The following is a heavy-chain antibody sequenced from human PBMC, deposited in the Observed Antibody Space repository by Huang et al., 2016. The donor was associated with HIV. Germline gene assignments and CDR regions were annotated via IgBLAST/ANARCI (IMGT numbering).Heavy chain of an antibody. CDR2: IRYDGNND. V-gene: IGHV3-30*02. CDR1: GFPFSASG. Sequence: QVRLVESGGGVVQPGASLTLYCSASGFPFSASGMDWVRQAPGKGREWVSFIRYDGNNDYLIGSVKGRFTISRDNSNNTLYLRMNSLRPEDTAVYYCVKERGSSRARSSFDFWGQGTSVIVSS. CDR3: VKERGSSRARSSFDF. J-gene: IGHJ3*01. D-gene: IGHD6-13*01.